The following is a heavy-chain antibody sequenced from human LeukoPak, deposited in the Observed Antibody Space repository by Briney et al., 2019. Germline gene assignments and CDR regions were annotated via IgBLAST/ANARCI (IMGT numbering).Heavy chain of an antibody. J-gene: IGHJ4*02. V-gene: IGHV3-23*01. CDR2: ISGSGGST. CDR3: AKCLWYNWNYPFDY. CDR1: GFTFSSYA. Sequence: GGSLRLSRAASGFTFSSYAMSWVRQAPGKGLEWVSAISGSGGSTYYADSVKGRFTISRDNSKNTLYLQMNSLRAEDTAVYYCAKCLWYNWNYPFDYWGQGTLVTVSS. D-gene: IGHD1-7*01.